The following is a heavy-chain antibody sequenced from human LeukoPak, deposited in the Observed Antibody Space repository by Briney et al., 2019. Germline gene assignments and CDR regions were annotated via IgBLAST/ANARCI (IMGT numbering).Heavy chain of an antibody. V-gene: IGHV1-18*01. CDR2: ISAYNGNT. D-gene: IGHD3-3*01. J-gene: IGHJ4*02. CDR1: GYTFTSYG. Sequence: ASVKVSCKASGYTFTSYGISWVRQAPRQGLEWMGWISAYNGNTNYAQKLQGRVTMTTDTSTSTAYTELRSLRSDDTAVYYCARCTAGGFVVVIGPFDYWGQGTLVTVSS. CDR3: ARCTAGGFVVVIGPFDY.